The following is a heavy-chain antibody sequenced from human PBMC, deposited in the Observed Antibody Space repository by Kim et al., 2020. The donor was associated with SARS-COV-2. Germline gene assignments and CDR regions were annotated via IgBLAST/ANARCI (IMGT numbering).Heavy chain of an antibody. V-gene: IGHV3-23*03. D-gene: IGHD3-9*01. Sequence: STYYADSVKGRFTISRDNSKNTLYLQMNSLRAEDTAVYYCAKQEAGYPDYWGQGTLVTVSS. CDR3: AKQEAGYPDY. J-gene: IGHJ4*02. CDR2: ST.